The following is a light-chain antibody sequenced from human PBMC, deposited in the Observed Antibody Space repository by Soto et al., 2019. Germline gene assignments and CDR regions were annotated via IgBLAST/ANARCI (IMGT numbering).Light chain of an antibody. J-gene: IGLJ2*01. V-gene: IGLV1-40*01. Sequence: QSVLTQPPSVSGAPGQRVTISCTGSSSNIGAGYDVHWYQQLPGTAPKLLIYDNSNRPSGVPDRFSGSKSGTSASLAITGLQAEDEADYYCQSYDSSLSGSVFGGGTSSPS. CDR1: SSNIGAGYD. CDR2: DNS. CDR3: QSYDSSLSGSV.